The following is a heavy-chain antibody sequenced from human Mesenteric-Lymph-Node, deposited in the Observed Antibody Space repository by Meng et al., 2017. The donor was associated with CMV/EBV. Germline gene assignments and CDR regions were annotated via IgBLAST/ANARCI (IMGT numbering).Heavy chain of an antibody. CDR2: INHNGST. CDR1: GGCFRRYC. V-gene: IGHV4-34*01. Sequence: VRPQLGGAGLLKPSETLSLTDDDYGGCFRRYCWSWIRQPPGKCLEWIGEINHNGSTNYNPSLKSRVTRSVDTSKNQFSLKLSSVTAADTAVYYCARHQRWLKSEGGFNYWGQGTLVTVSS. J-gene: IGHJ4*02. CDR3: ARHQRWLKSEGGFNY. D-gene: IGHD4-23*01.